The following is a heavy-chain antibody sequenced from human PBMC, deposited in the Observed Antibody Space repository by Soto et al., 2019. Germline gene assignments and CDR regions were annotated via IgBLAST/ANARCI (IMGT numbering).Heavy chain of an antibody. CDR3: ARKYSSGWSVGMDV. Sequence: PGESLKISCKGSGYNFANYWIVWVRQMPGEGLEWMGITHPGNSETRYSPSFQGQVTISADKSISSAYLQWSSLKATDTAMYYCARKYSSGWSVGMDVWGQGTTVTVSS. CDR1: GYNFANYW. J-gene: IGHJ6*01. V-gene: IGHV5-51*01. CDR2: THPGNSET. D-gene: IGHD6-19*01.